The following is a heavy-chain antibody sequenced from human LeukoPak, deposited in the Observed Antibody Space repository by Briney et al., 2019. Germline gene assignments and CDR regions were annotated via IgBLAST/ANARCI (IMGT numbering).Heavy chain of an antibody. CDR2: IYYSGST. J-gene: IGHJ5*02. CDR1: GGSISSYD. Sequence: SETLSLTCTVSGGSISSYDWSWVRQPPGKGLEWMGYIYYSGSTNYKPSLKSRVTISVDTSKNQFYLKLSSVTAADTAVYYCAKSDLPPTWLDHWGQGTLVTVSS. V-gene: IGHV4-59*01. CDR3: AKSDLPPTWLDH.